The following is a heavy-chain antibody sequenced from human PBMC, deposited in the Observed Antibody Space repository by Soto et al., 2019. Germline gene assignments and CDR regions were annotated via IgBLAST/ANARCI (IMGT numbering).Heavy chain of an antibody. J-gene: IGHJ4*02. CDR2: VNPNTGDT. Sequence: QVQLVQSGTEVKTSGASVKVSCKASGYSFTSYDINWLRQATGQGPEWMGWVNPNTGDTGLAQRFQARVTLSSDTSINTAYVEVSSLRPDDTAIYFCARAPRPAVIAVLDHWGQGTLVSVSS. V-gene: IGHV1-8*01. CDR1: GYSFTSYD. D-gene: IGHD6-19*01. CDR3: ARAPRPAVIAVLDH.